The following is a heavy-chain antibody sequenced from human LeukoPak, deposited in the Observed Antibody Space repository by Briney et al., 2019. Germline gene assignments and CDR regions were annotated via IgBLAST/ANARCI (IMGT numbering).Heavy chain of an antibody. Sequence: SVKVSCKASGGTFSSYAISWVRQAPGQGLEWMGGIIPIFGTANYAQKFQGRVTITRNTSISTAYMELSSLRSEDTAVYYCARVDRIVGATTLFYNFDYWGQGTLVTVSS. CDR3: ARVDRIVGATTLFYNFDY. D-gene: IGHD1-26*01. V-gene: IGHV1-69*05. J-gene: IGHJ4*02. CDR1: GGTFSSYA. CDR2: IIPIFGTA.